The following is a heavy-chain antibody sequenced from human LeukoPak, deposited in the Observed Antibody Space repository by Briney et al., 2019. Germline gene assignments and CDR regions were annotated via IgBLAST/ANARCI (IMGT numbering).Heavy chain of an antibody. V-gene: IGHV3-30*18. CDR1: GFTFSSYA. Sequence: GGSLRLSCAASGFTFSSYAMSWVRQAPGKGLEWVAVISYDGSNKYYADSVKGRFTISRDNSKNTLYLQMNSLRAEDTAVYYCAKAQYYDILTGYDYWGQGTLVTVSS. J-gene: IGHJ4*02. CDR3: AKAQYYDILTGYDY. CDR2: ISYDGSNK. D-gene: IGHD3-9*01.